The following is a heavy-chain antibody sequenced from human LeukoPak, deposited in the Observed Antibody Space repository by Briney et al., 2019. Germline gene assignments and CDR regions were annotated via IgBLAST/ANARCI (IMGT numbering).Heavy chain of an antibody. J-gene: IGHJ5*02. CDR1: GGSISSYY. CDR2: IYTSGST. CDR3: ARGTYYYGSGSPYWFDP. V-gene: IGHV4-4*07. D-gene: IGHD3-10*01. Sequence: PSETLSLTCTVSGGSISSYYWSWIRQPAGKGLEWIGRIYTSGSTNYNPSLKSRVTMSVDTSKNQFSLKLSSVTAADTAVYYCARGTYYYGSGSPYWFDPWGQGTLVTVSS.